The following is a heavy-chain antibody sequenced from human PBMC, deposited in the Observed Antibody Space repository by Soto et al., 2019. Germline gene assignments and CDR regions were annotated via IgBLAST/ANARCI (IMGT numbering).Heavy chain of an antibody. V-gene: IGHV3-30*04. Sequence: PGGPLRLSCAASGFTFSHYAMHWVRQPPGKGLEWVAVVSDGGYNKFYLDSVKGRFTVFRDDSKQTLDLQMNDLRPEDTAIYFCARESVAGFDWGQGTRVTVSS. D-gene: IGHD6-19*01. CDR2: VSDGGYNK. CDR1: GFTFSHYA. J-gene: IGHJ4*02. CDR3: ARESVAGFD.